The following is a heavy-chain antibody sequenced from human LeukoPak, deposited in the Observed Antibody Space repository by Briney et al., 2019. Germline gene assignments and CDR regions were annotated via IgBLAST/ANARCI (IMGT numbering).Heavy chain of an antibody. Sequence: AASVKVSCKASGGTFSSYAISWVRQAPGQGLEWMGRIIPILGIANYAQKFQGRVTITADKSTSTAYMELSSLRSEDTAVYYCARAPLTIFGVAYFDYWGQGTLVTVSS. CDR3: ARAPLTIFGVAYFDY. V-gene: IGHV1-69*04. J-gene: IGHJ4*02. CDR2: IIPILGIA. D-gene: IGHD3-3*01. CDR1: GGTFSSYA.